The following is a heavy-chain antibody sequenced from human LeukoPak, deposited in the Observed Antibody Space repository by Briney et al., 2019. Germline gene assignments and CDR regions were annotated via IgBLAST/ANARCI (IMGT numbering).Heavy chain of an antibody. Sequence: PGGSLRLSCAASGFTFDDYAMHWVRQAPGKGLEWVSGISWNSGSIVYADSVKGRFTISRDNAKNSLYLQMNSLRAEDTALYYCAKSATVISLYYYYGMDVWGQGTTVTVSS. J-gene: IGHJ6*02. CDR3: AKSATVISLYYYYGMDV. V-gene: IGHV3-9*01. D-gene: IGHD4-17*01. CDR1: GFTFDDYA. CDR2: ISWNSGSI.